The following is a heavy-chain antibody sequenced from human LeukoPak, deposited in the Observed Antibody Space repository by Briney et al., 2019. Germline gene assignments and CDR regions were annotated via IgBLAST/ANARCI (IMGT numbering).Heavy chain of an antibody. J-gene: IGHJ3*02. Sequence: ASVKVSCKTSGYIFTDYYIHWVRQAPGQGLEWMGWINPNSGGTNYAQKFQGRVTMTRDTSISTAYMELSRLRSDDTAVYYCAGSTETPAFVGAFDIWGQGTMVTVSS. CDR3: AGSTETPAFVGAFDI. CDR1: GYIFTDYY. D-gene: IGHD2-2*01. CDR2: INPNSGGT. V-gene: IGHV1-2*02.